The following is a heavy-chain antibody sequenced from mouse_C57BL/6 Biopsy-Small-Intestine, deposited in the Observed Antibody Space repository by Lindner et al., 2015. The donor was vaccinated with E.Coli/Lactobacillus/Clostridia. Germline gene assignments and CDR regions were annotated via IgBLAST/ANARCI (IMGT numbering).Heavy chain of an antibody. CDR1: GYTFTDYY. V-gene: IGHV1-19*01. CDR3: AREVADYFDY. Sequence: VQLQESGPVLVKPGASVKMSCKASGYTFTDYYMNWVKQSHGKSLEWIGVINPYNGGTSYNQKFKGKATLTVDKSSSTAYMELNSLTSEDPAVYYCAREVADYFDYWGQGTTLTVSS. J-gene: IGHJ2*01. CDR2: INPYNGGT. D-gene: IGHD1-1*02.